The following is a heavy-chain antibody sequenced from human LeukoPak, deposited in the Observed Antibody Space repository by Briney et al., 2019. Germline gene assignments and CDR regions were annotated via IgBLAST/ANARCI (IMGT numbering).Heavy chain of an antibody. CDR3: NIVATMELKNIDY. D-gene: IGHD5-12*01. Sequence: SETLFLTCAVYGGSFSGYYWSWIRQPPGKGLEWIGEINHSGSTNYNPSLKSRVTISVDTSKNQFSLKLSSVTAADTAVYYCNIVATMELKNIDYWGQGTLVTVSS. V-gene: IGHV4-34*01. CDR2: INHSGST. J-gene: IGHJ4*02. CDR1: GGSFSGYY.